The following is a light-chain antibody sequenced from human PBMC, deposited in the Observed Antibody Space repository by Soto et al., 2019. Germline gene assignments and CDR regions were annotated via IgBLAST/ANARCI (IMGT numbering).Light chain of an antibody. CDR2: DVS. J-gene: IGKJ5*01. V-gene: IGKV3-15*01. CDR3: QQYNIWLFS. Sequence: IGMTQTKETLSVSPGERATLTCRAGQGVTTNFAWYQQKSGQSPRLLIYDVSIRATGVPARFSATGSETDFTLTISGLQSGDSAVYFCQQYNIWLFSSGQVGRLAVK. CDR1: QGVTTN.